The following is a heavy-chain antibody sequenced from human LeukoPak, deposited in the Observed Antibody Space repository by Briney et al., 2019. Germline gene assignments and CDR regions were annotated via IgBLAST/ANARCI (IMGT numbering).Heavy chain of an antibody. CDR2: IYPGDSDT. CDR3: ARSGSGSTEPSSWFDP. J-gene: IGHJ5*02. Sequence: KIGESLKISCKGSGYSFTSYWIGWVRQMPGKGLEWMGIIYPGDSDTRYSPSFQGQVTISADKSISTAYLQWSSLKASDTAMYYCARSGSGSTEPSSWFDPWGQGTLVTVSS. V-gene: IGHV5-51*01. D-gene: IGHD3-10*01. CDR1: GYSFTSYW.